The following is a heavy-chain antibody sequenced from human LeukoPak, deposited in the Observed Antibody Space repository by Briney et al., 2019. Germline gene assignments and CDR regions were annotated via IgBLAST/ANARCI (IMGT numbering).Heavy chain of an antibody. CDR2: IYHSGRT. CDR3: ARQPLYYYDSSGYSEFDP. D-gene: IGHD3-22*01. V-gene: IGHV4-38-2*01. CDR1: GYSISSGYY. Sequence: SETLSLTCAVSGYSISSGYYWGWIRQPPWKGLEWIGSIYHSGRTYYNPSIKSRVTISVDTSKNQFSLKLSSVTAADTAVYYCARQPLYYYDSSGYSEFDPWGQGTLVTVSS. J-gene: IGHJ5*02.